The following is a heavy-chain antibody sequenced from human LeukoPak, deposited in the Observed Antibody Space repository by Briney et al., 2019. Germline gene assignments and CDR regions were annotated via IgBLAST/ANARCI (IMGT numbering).Heavy chain of an antibody. CDR3: AKDGPAYYYDSSSDY. CDR2: ISGSGSGGST. J-gene: IGHJ4*02. CDR1: GFTFSNSA. D-gene: IGHD3-22*01. Sequence: GGSLRLSCAASGFTFSNSAMSWVRQAPGKGLEWVSSISGSGSGGSTYYADSVKGRFTISRDNSKNTLYLQMNSLRAEDTAVYYCAKDGPAYYYDSSSDYWGQGTLVTVSS. V-gene: IGHV3-23*01.